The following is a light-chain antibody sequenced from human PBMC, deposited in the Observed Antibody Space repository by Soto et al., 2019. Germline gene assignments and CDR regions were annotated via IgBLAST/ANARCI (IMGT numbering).Light chain of an antibody. CDR1: QSVRSE. CDR3: QPYNNWPLT. Sequence: IVMTQSPASLSVSPGERVTLSCRASQSVRSELAWYQQKSGQPPRLLIYDTSTRATGVPTRFSGSRSGAEFTLTINSLQSEDFAVYYCQPYNNWPLTFGGGTKVDIK. J-gene: IGKJ4*01. V-gene: IGKV3-15*01. CDR2: DTS.